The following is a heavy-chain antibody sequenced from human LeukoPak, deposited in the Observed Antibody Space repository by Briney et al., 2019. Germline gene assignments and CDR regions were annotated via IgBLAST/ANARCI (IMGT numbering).Heavy chain of an antibody. J-gene: IGHJ4*02. Sequence: ASVKVSCKASGGTFSSYAISWVRQAPGQGLEWMGGIIPIFGTANYAQKFQGRVTITADESTSTAYMELSSLRSDDTAVYYCVVILPPVPKWGQGTLVTVSS. CDR2: IIPIFGTA. CDR3: VVILPPVPK. CDR1: GGTFSSYA. D-gene: IGHD2-2*01. V-gene: IGHV1-69*13.